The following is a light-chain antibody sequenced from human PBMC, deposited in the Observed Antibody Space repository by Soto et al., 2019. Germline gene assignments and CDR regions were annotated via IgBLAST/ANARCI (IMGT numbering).Light chain of an antibody. CDR2: EVS. V-gene: IGLV2-14*01. CDR3: SSYTSSSSLPYV. J-gene: IGLJ1*01. CDR1: SSDVGGYNY. Sequence: QSALAQPASVSGSPGQSMTISGTGTSSDVGGYNYVSWYQQHPGKAPKLMIYEVSNRPSGVSNGFSGSTSGNTASLTISGLQPEDEADYYCSSYTSSSSLPYVFGTETKVTVL.